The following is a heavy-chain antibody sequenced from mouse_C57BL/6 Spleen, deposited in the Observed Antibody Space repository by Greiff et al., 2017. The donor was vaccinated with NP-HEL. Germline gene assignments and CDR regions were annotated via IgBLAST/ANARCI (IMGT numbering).Heavy chain of an antibody. Sequence: EVNVVESGEGLVKPGGSLKLSCAASGFTFSSYAMSWVRQTPEKRLEWVAYISSGGDYIYYADTVKGRFTISRDNARNTLYLQMSSLKSEDTAMYYCTRNWYYFDYWGQGTTLTVSS. D-gene: IGHD4-1*01. CDR3: TRNWYYFDY. CDR1: GFTFSSYA. CDR2: ISSGGDYI. V-gene: IGHV5-9-1*02. J-gene: IGHJ2*01.